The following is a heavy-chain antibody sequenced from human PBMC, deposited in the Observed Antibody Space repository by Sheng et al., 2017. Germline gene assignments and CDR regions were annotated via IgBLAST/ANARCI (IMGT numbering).Heavy chain of an antibody. V-gene: IGHV4-39*07. CDR3: AREVRGSGMDAFDI. CDR1: GGSISSSSYY. J-gene: IGHJ3*02. D-gene: IGHD3-10*01. Sequence: QLQLQESGPGLVKPSETLSLTCTVSGGSISSSSYYWGWIRQPPGKGLEWIGSIYYSGSTYYNPSLKSRVTISVDTSKNQFSLKLSSVTAADTAVYYCAREVRGSGMDAFDIWGQGTMVTGLF. CDR2: IYYSGST.